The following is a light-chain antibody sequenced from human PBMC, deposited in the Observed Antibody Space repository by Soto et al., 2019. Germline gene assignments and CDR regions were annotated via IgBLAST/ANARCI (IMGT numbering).Light chain of an antibody. CDR2: EVS. J-gene: IGLJ3*02. V-gene: IGLV2-14*01. CDR3: SSYTSTTTNV. Sequence: QSVLTQPASVSGSPGQSITISCTGTSSDVGGYNYVSWYQQHPGKAPKLMISEVSNRPSGVSNRFSGSKSGNTASLTISGLQAEDEANYYFSSYTSTTTNVFSRGTKLTVL. CDR1: SSDVGGYNY.